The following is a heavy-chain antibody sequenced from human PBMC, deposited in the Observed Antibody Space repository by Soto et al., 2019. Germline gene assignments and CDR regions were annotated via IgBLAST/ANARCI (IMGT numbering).Heavy chain of an antibody. V-gene: IGHV3-7*01. CDR2: ITQDGSRI. Sequence: EVQLVESGGDLVQPGGSLRLSCAASGITFSDYWMNWVRQAPGKGLEWVAIITQDGSRILYVDSVKGRFTLSRYNAKNSMYLQMTSMRDEDAAVDHCVSGRWWLPDYWGQGTLVTVSS. D-gene: IGHD2-15*01. CDR1: GITFSDYW. J-gene: IGHJ4*02. CDR3: VSGRWWLPDY.